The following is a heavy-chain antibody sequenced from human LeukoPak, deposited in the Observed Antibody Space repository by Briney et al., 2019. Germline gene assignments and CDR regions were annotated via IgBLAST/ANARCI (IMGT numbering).Heavy chain of an antibody. V-gene: IGHV1-69-2*01. Sequence: GASVKASCKVSGYTFTDYYMHWVQQAPGKGLEWMGLVDPEDGETIYAEKFQGRVTITVDTSTDTAYMELSSLRSEDTAVYYCAAYQHTPCSGGSCYPDPIDYWGQGTLVTVSS. CDR1: GYTFTDYY. CDR2: VDPEDGET. J-gene: IGHJ4*02. D-gene: IGHD2-15*01. CDR3: AAYQHTPCSGGSCYPDPIDY.